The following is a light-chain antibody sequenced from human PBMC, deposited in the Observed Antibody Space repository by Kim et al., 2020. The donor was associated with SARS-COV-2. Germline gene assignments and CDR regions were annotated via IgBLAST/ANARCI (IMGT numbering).Light chain of an antibody. CDR1: SSDVGGYNY. V-gene: IGLV2-14*03. CDR3: SSYTSSSTLV. J-gene: IGLJ2*01. Sequence: GQWNTISCTGTSSDVGGYNYVSWYQQHPGKAPKLMIYDVSNRPSGVYNRFSGSKSGNTASLTISGLQAEDEADYYCSSYTSSSTLVFGGGTQLTVL. CDR2: DVS.